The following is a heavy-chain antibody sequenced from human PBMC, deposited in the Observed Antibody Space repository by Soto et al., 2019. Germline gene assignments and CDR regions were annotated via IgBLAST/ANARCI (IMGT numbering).Heavy chain of an antibody. V-gene: IGHV3-74*01. CDR3: VRGAAVTIWPLWS. CDR1: GFTFSSHW. J-gene: IGHJ5*02. CDR2: INTDGSDT. D-gene: IGHD2-21*01. Sequence: EVQLVESGGGLVQPGGSLTLSCAASGFTFSSHWMHWVRQAPGKGLVCVSRINTDGSDTTYADSVKGRFTISRDNAKNTLYMQMKSPSAEDTAAYCCVRGAAVTIWPLWSWGQVTLVTVSS.